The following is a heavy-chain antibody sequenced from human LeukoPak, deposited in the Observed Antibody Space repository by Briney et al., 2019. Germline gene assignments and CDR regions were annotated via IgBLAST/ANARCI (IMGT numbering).Heavy chain of an antibody. Sequence: GASVKVSCKASGYTFTGYYMHWVLQAPGQGLEWMGWINPNSGGTNYAQKFQGRVTMTRDTSISTAYMELSRLRSDDTAVYYCATSYVWGSYRPHPFDYWGQGTLVTVSS. CDR1: GYTFTGYY. J-gene: IGHJ4*02. CDR3: ATSYVWGSYRPHPFDY. V-gene: IGHV1-2*02. D-gene: IGHD3-16*02. CDR2: INPNSGGT.